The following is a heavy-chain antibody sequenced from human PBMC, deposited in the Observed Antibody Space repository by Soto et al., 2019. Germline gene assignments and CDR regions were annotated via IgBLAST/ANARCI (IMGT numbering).Heavy chain of an antibody. CDR1: GGTFSSYA. CDR2: IIPIFGTA. Sequence: QVQLVQSGAEVKKPGSSVKVSCKASGGTFSSYAISWVRQAPGQGLEWMGGIIPIFGTANYAKKFQGRVPITAGEPTSTAYRELSSLTSEDTAVYYCARGSATHNWFDPWGQGSLVTVSS. V-gene: IGHV1-69*12. CDR3: ARGSATHNWFDP. J-gene: IGHJ5*02.